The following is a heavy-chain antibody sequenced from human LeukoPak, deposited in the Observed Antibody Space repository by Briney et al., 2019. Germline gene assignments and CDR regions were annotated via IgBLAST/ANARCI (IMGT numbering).Heavy chain of an antibody. CDR3: AKDATYSSGWTDY. CDR2: ISWNSGSI. CDR1: GFTFDDYG. J-gene: IGHJ4*02. D-gene: IGHD6-19*01. Sequence: GGSLRLSCAASGFTFDDYGMHWVRQAPGKGLEWVSGISWNSGSIGYADSVKGRFTISRDNAKNSLYLQMNSLRVEDTALYYCAKDATYSSGWTDYWGQGTLVTVSS. V-gene: IGHV3-9*01.